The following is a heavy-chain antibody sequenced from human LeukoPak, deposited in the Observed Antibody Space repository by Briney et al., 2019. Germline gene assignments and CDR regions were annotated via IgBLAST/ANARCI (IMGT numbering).Heavy chain of an antibody. D-gene: IGHD4-17*01. J-gene: IGHJ4*02. Sequence: GGSLRLSCGASGFTFSSYAMHWVRQAPGKGLEWVSGISWNSGSIGYADSVKGRFTISRDNAKNSLYLQMSSLRAEDTALYYCAKEDGEAFDYWGQGTLVTVSS. CDR2: ISWNSGSI. CDR3: AKEDGEAFDY. V-gene: IGHV3-9*01. CDR1: GFTFSSYA.